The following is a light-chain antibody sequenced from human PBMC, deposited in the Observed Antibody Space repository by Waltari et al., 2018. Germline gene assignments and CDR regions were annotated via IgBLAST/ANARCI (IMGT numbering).Light chain of an antibody. V-gene: IGLV2-11*01. CDR1: SRDIGSYNF. CDR3: SSYAGTYTLGL. J-gene: IGLJ2*01. CDR2: DVG. Sequence: QSALTQPRPVSGSPGQSVTITCTGTSRDIGSYNFVSWYQHHPSKCPKLLIYDVGGRPSGVPERFSGSKSGNTASLTISGLQAEDEADYFCSSYAGTYTLGLFGAGTTLTV.